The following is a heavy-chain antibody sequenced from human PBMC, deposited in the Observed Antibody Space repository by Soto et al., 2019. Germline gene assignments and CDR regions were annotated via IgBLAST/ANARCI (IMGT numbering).Heavy chain of an antibody. Sequence: QVQLVESGGGVVQPGMSLRLSCAAPGFTFSLYAMHWVRQAPGKGLAWVAVISYDGSNKYSAESVKGRYTISRDNYKNTLYLHINSLRAEDTAVYYCAGGSGSFHNLEYFQLWGQGTLVTVSS. V-gene: IGHV3-30-3*01. D-gene: IGHD1-26*01. J-gene: IGHJ1*01. CDR3: AGGSGSFHNLEYFQL. CDR2: ISYDGSNK. CDR1: GFTFSLYA.